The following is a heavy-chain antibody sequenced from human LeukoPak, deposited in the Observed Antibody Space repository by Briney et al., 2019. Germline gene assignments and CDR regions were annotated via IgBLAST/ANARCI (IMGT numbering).Heavy chain of an antibody. Sequence: ASVKVSCKASGYTFTSYAMHWVRQAPGQRLEWMGWINAGNGNTKYSQKFQGRVTITRDTSVSTAYMELGSLRSEDTAVYYCARDGFGGWDYYYGMDVWGQGTTVTVSS. CDR2: INAGNGNT. D-gene: IGHD6-19*01. J-gene: IGHJ6*02. CDR3: ARDGFGGWDYYYGMDV. V-gene: IGHV1-3*01. CDR1: GYTFTSYA.